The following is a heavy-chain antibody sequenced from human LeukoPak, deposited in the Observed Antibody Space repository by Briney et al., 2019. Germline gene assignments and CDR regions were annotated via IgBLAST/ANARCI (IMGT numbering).Heavy chain of an antibody. V-gene: IGHV4-59*08. CDR1: GGSISSYY. D-gene: IGHD4-17*01. CDR2: IYYSGST. Sequence: PSETLSLTCTVSGGSISSYYWSWIRQPPGKGLEWIGYIYYSGSTNYNPSLKSRVTISVDTSKNQFSLKLSSVTAADTAVYYCAGMTTTRLGAFDIWGQGTMVTVSS. CDR3: AGMTTTRLGAFDI. J-gene: IGHJ3*02.